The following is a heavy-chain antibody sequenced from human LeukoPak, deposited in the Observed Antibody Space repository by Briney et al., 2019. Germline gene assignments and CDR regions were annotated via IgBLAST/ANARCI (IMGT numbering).Heavy chain of an antibody. J-gene: IGHJ3*02. Sequence: SETLSFTCTVSGCSISSYSWGWIRQPPGKGLEWIGYIYYSGSTNYNPSLKSRVTISVDTSKNQFSLELTSVTAADTAVYYCARRASDYYDSRRGAFDIWGQGTMVTVSS. CDR2: IYYSGST. CDR1: GCSISSYS. V-gene: IGHV4-59*08. D-gene: IGHD3-22*01. CDR3: ARRASDYYDSRRGAFDI.